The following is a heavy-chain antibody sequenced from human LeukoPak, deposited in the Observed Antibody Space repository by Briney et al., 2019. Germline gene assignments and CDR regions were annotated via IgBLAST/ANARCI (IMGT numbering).Heavy chain of an antibody. D-gene: IGHD3-22*01. CDR2: FDPEDGET. Sequence: GASVKVSCKVSGYTPTELSMLWVRQAPGQGLEWMGGFDPEDGETIYAQKFQGRVTMTEDTSTDTAYMELSSLRSEDTAVYYCATFRYDYDSSGYKYWGQGTLVTVSS. CDR3: ATFRYDYDSSGYKY. V-gene: IGHV1-24*01. J-gene: IGHJ4*02. CDR1: GYTPTELS.